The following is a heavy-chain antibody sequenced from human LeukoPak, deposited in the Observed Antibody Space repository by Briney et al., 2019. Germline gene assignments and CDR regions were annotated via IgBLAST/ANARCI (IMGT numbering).Heavy chain of an antibody. CDR2: ISYSGST. V-gene: IGHV4-59*01. CDR1: GGXISSYY. Sequence: SETLSLTCTVSGGXISSYYWSWIRQPPGKGLEWIGYISYSGSTNYNPSLKSRVTISVDTSKNQFSLKLSSVTAADTAVYYCARRHRYCSGGSCCLLDYWGQGILVTVSS. J-gene: IGHJ4*02. D-gene: IGHD2-15*01. CDR3: ARRHRYCSGGSCCLLDY.